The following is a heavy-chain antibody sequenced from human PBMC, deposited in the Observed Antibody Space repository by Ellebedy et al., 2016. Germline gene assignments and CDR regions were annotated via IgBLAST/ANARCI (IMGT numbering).Heavy chain of an antibody. Sequence: GESLKISCAASGFTFSSYAMSWVRQAPGKGLEWVSAIRGSGGSTYYADSVKGRFTISRDNSKNTLYLQMNSLRAEDTAVYYCAKGRYSSGWYAESFDYWGQGTLVTVSS. D-gene: IGHD6-19*01. CDR3: AKGRYSSGWYAESFDY. CDR1: GFTFSSYA. CDR2: IRGSGGST. V-gene: IGHV3-23*01. J-gene: IGHJ4*02.